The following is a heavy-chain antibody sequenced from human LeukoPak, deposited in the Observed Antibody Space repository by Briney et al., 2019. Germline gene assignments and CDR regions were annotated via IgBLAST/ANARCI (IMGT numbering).Heavy chain of an antibody. D-gene: IGHD6-19*01. J-gene: IGHJ4*02. CDR1: GFTFSNYI. V-gene: IGHV3-30*04. CDR3: ARVQGGGYRTADY. CDR2: ILENGSNQ. Sequence: PGGSLRLSCTASGFTFSNYIMHWVRQAPGKGLDWVAVILENGSNQYYADSVKGRFTISRDNSKNTLFLQMNSLRGEDTAMYYCARVQGGGYRTADYWGQGTLVTASS.